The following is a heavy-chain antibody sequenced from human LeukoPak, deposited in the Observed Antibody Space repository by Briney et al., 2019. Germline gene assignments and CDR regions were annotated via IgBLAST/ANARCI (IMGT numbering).Heavy chain of an antibody. D-gene: IGHD6-13*01. CDR3: ARAHSIAAAGTSWFDP. CDR2: ISAYNGNT. CDR1: GYTFTSYG. Sequence: GASVKVSCKASGYTFTSYGISWVRQAPGHGLEWMGWISAYNGNTNYAQKLQGRVTMTTDTSTSTAYMELRSLRSNDTAVYYCARAHSIAAAGTSWFDPWGQGALVTVSS. J-gene: IGHJ5*02. V-gene: IGHV1-18*01.